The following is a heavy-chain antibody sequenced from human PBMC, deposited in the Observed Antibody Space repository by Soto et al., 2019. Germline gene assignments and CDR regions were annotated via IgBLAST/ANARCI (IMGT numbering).Heavy chain of an antibody. J-gene: IGHJ4*02. CDR3: ARCPRNYDILTGYYGYYFDY. CDR1: GGSISSYY. V-gene: IGHV4-59*08. Sequence: QVQLQESGPGLVKPSETLSLTCTVSGGSISSYYWSWIRQPPGKGLEWIGYIYYSGSTNYNPSLKSRVTISVDTSKNQFSLKLSSVTAADTAVYYCARCPRNYDILTGYYGYYFDYWGQGTLVTVSS. CDR2: IYYSGST. D-gene: IGHD3-9*01.